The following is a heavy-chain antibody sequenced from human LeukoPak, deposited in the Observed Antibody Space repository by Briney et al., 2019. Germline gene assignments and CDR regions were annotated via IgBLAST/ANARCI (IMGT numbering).Heavy chain of an antibody. Sequence: GWALRLSCAASGFTFSSYWMHWVRQAPPKGVVWVSRSNTYGSSTSYAPSAKGRFTISRGNAKNTLYLQMNSLRAEDTAVYYCARGYYDSSGYYYFDYWGQGTLVTVSS. CDR1: GFTFSSYW. J-gene: IGHJ4*02. D-gene: IGHD3-22*01. CDR2: SNTYGSST. CDR3: ARGYYDSSGYYYFDY. V-gene: IGHV3-74*01.